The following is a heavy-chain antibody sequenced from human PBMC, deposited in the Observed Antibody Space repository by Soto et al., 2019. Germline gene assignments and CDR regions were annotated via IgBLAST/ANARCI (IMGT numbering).Heavy chain of an antibody. CDR3: ARVSVAGPVDY. V-gene: IGHV4-39*01. CDR2: IYYSGNT. Sequence: QLQLQESGPGLVNPSETLSLTCDVSAGSISTSRYYWGWVRQPPGKGLECIGTIYYSGNTYYNPSLKSRVIISVDRSKNQFSLKLTSVTAADTAVYYCARVSVAGPVDYWGQGTLVTVSS. D-gene: IGHD6-19*01. J-gene: IGHJ4*02. CDR1: AGSISTSRYY.